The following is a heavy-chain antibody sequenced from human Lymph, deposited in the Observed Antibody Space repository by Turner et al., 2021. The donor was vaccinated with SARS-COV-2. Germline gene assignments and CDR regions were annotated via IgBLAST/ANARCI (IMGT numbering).Heavy chain of an antibody. Sequence: QVQLQESGTGLVKHSETLSLTCTVSGGSVTSSSYYWGWIRQPPGKGLEWIGNIYSSGSTYYNPSLKSRVTISVDTSKNQFSLKLSSVTAADTAVYYCARQGWLRGYFDYWSQGTLVTVSS. CDR1: GGSVTSSSYY. D-gene: IGHD5-18*01. V-gene: IGHV4-39*01. CDR3: ARQGWLRGYFDY. J-gene: IGHJ4*02. CDR2: IYSSGST.